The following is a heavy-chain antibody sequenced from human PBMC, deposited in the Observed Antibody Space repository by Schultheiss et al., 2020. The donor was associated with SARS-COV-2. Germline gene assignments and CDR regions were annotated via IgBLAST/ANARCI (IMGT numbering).Heavy chain of an antibody. V-gene: IGHV3-30*07. J-gene: IGHJ6*02. D-gene: IGHD2-2*01. CDR3: ARDGAHVVVPAAGDYYYYYGMDV. CDR2: ISYDGSIK. Sequence: GESLKISCAASGFTFSSYAMSWVRQAPGKGLEWVAVISYDGSIKYYADSVKGRFTISRDNAKNTLYLQMNSLRAEDTAVYYCARDGAHVVVPAAGDYYYYYGMDVWGQGTTVTVSS. CDR1: GFTFSSYA.